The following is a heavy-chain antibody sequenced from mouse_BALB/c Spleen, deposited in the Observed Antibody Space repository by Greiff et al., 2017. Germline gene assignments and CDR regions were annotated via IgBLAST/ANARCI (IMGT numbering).Heavy chain of an antibody. Sequence: QVQLKQSGAELAKPGASVKMSCKASGYTFTSYWMHWVKQRPGQGLEWIGYINPSTGYTEYNQKFKDKATLTADKSSSTAYMQLSSLTSEDSAVYYCARWDDGYYYWGQGTTLTVSS. CDR2: INPSTGYT. D-gene: IGHD2-3*01. CDR3: ARWDDGYYY. J-gene: IGHJ2*01. CDR1: GYTFTSYW. V-gene: IGHV1-7*01.